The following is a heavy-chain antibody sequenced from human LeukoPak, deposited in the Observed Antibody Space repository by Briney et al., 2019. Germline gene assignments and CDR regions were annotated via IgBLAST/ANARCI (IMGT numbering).Heavy chain of an antibody. D-gene: IGHD2-15*01. V-gene: IGHV3-48*01. CDR2: ISSSSSTI. CDR3: ARQPEYCSGGSCNFYYYYMDV. CDR1: GFTFSSYS. J-gene: IGHJ6*03. Sequence: GGSLRLSCAASGFTFSSYSMNWVRLAPGKGLEWVSYISSSSSTIYYADSVKGRFTISRDNAKNSLYLQMNSLRAEDTAMYYCARQPEYCSGGSCNFYYYYMDVWGKGTTVTVSS.